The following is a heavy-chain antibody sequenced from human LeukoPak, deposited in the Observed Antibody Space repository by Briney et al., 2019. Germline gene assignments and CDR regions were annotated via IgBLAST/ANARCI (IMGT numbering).Heavy chain of an antibody. J-gene: IGHJ5*02. Sequence: ASVKVSCKASGYTFTSYGYSWVRQAPGQGLEWMGWISAYNGNTKYAQKFQGRVTMTTVTSTSTAYMELRSLRSEDTAVYYCARATSGGFNWFDPWGQGTLVTVSS. CDR2: ISAYNGNT. V-gene: IGHV1-18*01. CDR3: ARATSGGFNWFDP. CDR1: GYTFTSYG. D-gene: IGHD6-19*01.